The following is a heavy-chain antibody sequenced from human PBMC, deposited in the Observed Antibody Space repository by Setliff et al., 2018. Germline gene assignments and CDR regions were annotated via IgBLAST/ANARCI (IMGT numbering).Heavy chain of an antibody. CDR3: AKEFTVVVPAALALDV. V-gene: IGHV3-23*01. Sequence: GGSLRLSCAASGFTFNSYAMSWVRQAPGKGLEWVSNINPAGAKTYYADSVKGRFTISRDNSKNTLYLQMNSLRAEDTAVYYCAKEFTVVVPAALALDVWGKGTTVTVSS. J-gene: IGHJ6*04. CDR2: INPAGAKT. D-gene: IGHD2-2*01. CDR1: GFTFNSYA.